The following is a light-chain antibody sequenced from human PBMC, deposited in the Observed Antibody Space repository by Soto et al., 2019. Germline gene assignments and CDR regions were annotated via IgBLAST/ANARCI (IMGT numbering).Light chain of an antibody. V-gene: IGKV1-27*01. Sequence: DIQMTQSPSSLSASVGDRVTITCRASQGISNYLAWYQQKPGKVPKLLIYAASTLRSGVPSWFSGSGSGADFTLTISSLRPEDVATDYCQKYNSDSGFTFGPGTKVDIK. CDR3: QKYNSDSGFT. J-gene: IGKJ3*01. CDR2: AAS. CDR1: QGISNY.